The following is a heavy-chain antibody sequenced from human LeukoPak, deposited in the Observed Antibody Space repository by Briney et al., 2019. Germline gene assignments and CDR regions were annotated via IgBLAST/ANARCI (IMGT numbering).Heavy chain of an antibody. Sequence: PGGSLRLSCAASGFTFSDYYMTWIRQAPGKGLEWVSHIAHSGNGMWYADAVKGRFTISRDNAKNLLFLQMDSLRAEDTAVYYCARGHYGMGVWGQGTTVIVSS. CDR2: IAHSGNGM. CDR3: ARGHYGMGV. V-gene: IGHV3-11*01. J-gene: IGHJ6*02. CDR1: GFTFSDYY.